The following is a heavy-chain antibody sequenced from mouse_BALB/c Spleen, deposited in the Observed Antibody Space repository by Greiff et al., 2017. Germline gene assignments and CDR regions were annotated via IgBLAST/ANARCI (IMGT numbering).Heavy chain of an antibody. CDR2: ISDGGSYT. CDR1: GFTFSDYY. V-gene: IGHV5-4*02. CDR3: ARAVRRGYYAMDY. D-gene: IGHD2-14*01. Sequence: EVQRVESGGGLVKPGGSLKLSCAASGFTFSDYYMYWVRQTPEKRLEWVATISDGGSYTYYPDSVKGRFTISRDNAKNNLYLQMSSLKSEDTAMYYCARAVRRGYYAMDYWGQGTSVTVSS. J-gene: IGHJ4*01.